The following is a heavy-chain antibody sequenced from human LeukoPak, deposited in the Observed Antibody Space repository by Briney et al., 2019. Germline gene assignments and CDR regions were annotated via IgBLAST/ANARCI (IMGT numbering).Heavy chain of an antibody. V-gene: IGHV3-7*01. D-gene: IGHD3-10*01. CDR2: INHNGNVN. Sequence: GGSLRLSCAASGFTFSSYWMNWARQAPGKGLEWVASINHNGNVNYYVDSVKGRFTISRDNSKNTLYLQMNSLRAEDTAVYYCARETRSGSYSDFDYWGQGTLVTVSS. J-gene: IGHJ4*02. CDR1: GFTFSSYW. CDR3: ARETRSGSYSDFDY.